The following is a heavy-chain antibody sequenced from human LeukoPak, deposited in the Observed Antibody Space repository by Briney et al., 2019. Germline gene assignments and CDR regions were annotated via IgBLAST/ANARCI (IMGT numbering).Heavy chain of an antibody. CDR3: ATFRGDGYNLGFDN. V-gene: IGHV3-23*01. J-gene: IGHJ4*02. CDR1: GFTFSGYA. CDR2: ISVTGDYT. D-gene: IGHD5-24*01. Sequence: GGSLRLSCADSGFTFSGYAVSWVRQPPGKGLEWVLGISVTGDYTHYADSVKGRFSVSRDNSKNTLYLHMNSLTVEDTAVYFCATFRGDGYNLGFDNWGKGTLVTVSS.